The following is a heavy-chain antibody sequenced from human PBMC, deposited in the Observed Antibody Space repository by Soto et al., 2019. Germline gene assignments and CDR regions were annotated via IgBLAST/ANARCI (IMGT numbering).Heavy chain of an antibody. CDR2: MNQGGSEI. D-gene: IGHD2-2*01. CDR3: ARDRGYSTFDI. Sequence: EVQLVESGGGLVQSGGSLRLSCGASGFSFSRYWMSWVRQAPGKGLEWVANMNQGGSEINYVDSVRGRFTISRDNAKNLLYLQMNSLRVEDTAVYHCARDRGYSTFDIWGQGTMVTVSS. V-gene: IGHV3-7*01. CDR1: GFSFSRYW. J-gene: IGHJ3*02.